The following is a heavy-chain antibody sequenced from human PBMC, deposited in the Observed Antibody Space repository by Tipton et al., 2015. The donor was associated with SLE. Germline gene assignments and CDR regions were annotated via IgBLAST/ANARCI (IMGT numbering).Heavy chain of an antibody. V-gene: IGHV3-30*02. CDR3: AKDKGANSLDY. Sequence: SLRLSCAASGITFSRSGMHWVRQAPGKGLEWAAFIRSDGSDTYYGDSVKGRFTISRDNSKNTVYLQMDSLRDEDTAMYYCAKDKGANSLDYWGQGTLVTVSS. CDR1: GITFSRSG. J-gene: IGHJ4*02. D-gene: IGHD1-1*01. CDR2: IRSDGSDT.